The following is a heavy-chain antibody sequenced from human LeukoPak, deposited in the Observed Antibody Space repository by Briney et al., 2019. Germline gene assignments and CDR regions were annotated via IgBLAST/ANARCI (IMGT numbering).Heavy chain of an antibody. V-gene: IGHV4-34*01. Sequence: PSETLSLTCAVHGGSFSGYYWSWIRQPPGKGLELIGEINHSGSTNYNPSLKSRVTISVDTSKNQFSLKLSSVTAADTAVYYCARVFTKYYYYGMDVWGQGTTVTVSS. J-gene: IGHJ6*02. CDR2: INHSGST. CDR1: GGSFSGYY. CDR3: ARVFTKYYYYGMDV.